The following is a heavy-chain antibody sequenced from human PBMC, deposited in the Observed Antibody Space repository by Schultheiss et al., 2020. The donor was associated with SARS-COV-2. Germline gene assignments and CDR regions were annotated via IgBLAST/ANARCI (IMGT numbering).Heavy chain of an antibody. V-gene: IGHV4-38-2*02. CDR1: GYSISSGFY. CDR3: ARGRYSYGYLDY. CDR2: IYHSGTT. D-gene: IGHD5-18*01. J-gene: IGHJ4*02. Sequence: SETLSLTCTVSGYSISSGFYWGWIRQPPGKGLEWIGNIYHSGTTYYNPSLKSRVTISVDTSKNQFSLKLSSVTAADTAVYYCARGRYSYGYLDYWGQGTLVTVSS.